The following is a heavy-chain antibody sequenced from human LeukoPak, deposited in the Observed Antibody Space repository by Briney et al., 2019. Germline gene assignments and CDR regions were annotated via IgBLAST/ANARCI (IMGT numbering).Heavy chain of an antibody. CDR3: ARDPSVELRFLEWLLSDDAFDI. J-gene: IGHJ3*02. Sequence: GASVKVSCKASGYTFTSYGISWVRQAPGQGLEWMGWISAYNGNTNYAQKLQGRVTMTTDTSTGTAYMELRSLRSDDTAVYYCARDPSVELRFLEWLLSDDAFDIWGQGTMVTVSS. CDR2: ISAYNGNT. CDR1: GYTFTSYG. D-gene: IGHD3-3*01. V-gene: IGHV1-18*01.